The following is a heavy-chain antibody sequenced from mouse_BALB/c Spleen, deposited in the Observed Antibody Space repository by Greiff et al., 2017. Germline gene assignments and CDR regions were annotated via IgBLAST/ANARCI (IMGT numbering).Heavy chain of an antibody. CDR1: GFTFSSYA. V-gene: IGHV5-6-5*01. Sequence: EVKLMESGGGLVKPGGSLKLSCAASGFTFSSYAMSWVRQTPEKRLEWVASISSGGSTYYPDSVKGRFTISRDNARNILYLQMSSLRSEDTAMYYCARDGGFAYWGQGTLVTVSA. CDR2: ISSGGST. CDR3: ARDGGFAY. J-gene: IGHJ3*01.